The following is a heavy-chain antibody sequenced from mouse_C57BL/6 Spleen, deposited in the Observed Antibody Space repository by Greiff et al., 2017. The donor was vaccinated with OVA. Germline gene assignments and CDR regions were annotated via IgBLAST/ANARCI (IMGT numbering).Heavy chain of an antibody. D-gene: IGHD1-1*01. CDR2: INPSSGYT. V-gene: IGHV1-4*01. Sequence: VKVVESGAELARPGASVKMSCKASGYTFTSYTMHWVKQRPGQGLEWIGYINPSSGYTKYNQKFKDKATLTADKSSSTAYMQLSSLTSEDSAVYYGARSSLTTVVDWYFDVWGTGTTVTVSS. J-gene: IGHJ1*03. CDR1: GYTFTSYT. CDR3: ARSSLTTVVDWYFDV.